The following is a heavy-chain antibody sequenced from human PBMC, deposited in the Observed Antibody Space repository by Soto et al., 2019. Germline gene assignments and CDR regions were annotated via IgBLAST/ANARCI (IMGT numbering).Heavy chain of an antibody. CDR3: ARPGVRSTLIDSYAMEV. Sequence: SGTLSLTCTVSGCSISSSSYYWGWIRQPPGKGLEWIGSIYYSGSTYYNPSLKSRVTISVDTSKNQFSLKLSSVTAADTAVYYCARPGVRSTLIDSYAMEVWRQGTTVTVS. J-gene: IGHJ6*01. CDR1: GCSISSSSYY. V-gene: IGHV4-39*01. D-gene: IGHD3-16*01. CDR2: IYYSGST.